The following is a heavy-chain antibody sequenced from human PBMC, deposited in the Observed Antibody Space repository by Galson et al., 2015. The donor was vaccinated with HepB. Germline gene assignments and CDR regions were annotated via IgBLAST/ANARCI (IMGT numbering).Heavy chain of an antibody. CDR1: GFTFSDYY. Sequence: SLRLSCAASGFTFSDYYMSWIRQAPGKGLEWVSYISSSSSYTNYADSVKGRFTISRDNAKNSLYLQMNSLRAEDTAVYYCARAKQGVGETGWFDPWGQGTLVTASS. CDR2: ISSSSSYT. CDR3: ARAKQGVGETGWFDP. V-gene: IGHV3-11*06. J-gene: IGHJ5*02. D-gene: IGHD1-26*01.